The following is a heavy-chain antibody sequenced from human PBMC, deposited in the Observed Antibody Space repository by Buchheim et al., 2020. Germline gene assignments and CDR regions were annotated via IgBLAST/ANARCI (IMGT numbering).Heavy chain of an antibody. Sequence: EVQLVESGGGLVQPGGSLRLSCAASGFTFSSYEMNWVRQAPGKGLEWVSYISSSGSTIYYAVSVKGRFTISRDNAKNSLYLQMNSLRAEDTAVYYCAILWFGELLPYYYYGMDVWGQGTT. J-gene: IGHJ6*02. CDR1: GFTFSSYE. CDR3: AILWFGELLPYYYYGMDV. D-gene: IGHD3-10*01. CDR2: ISSSGSTI. V-gene: IGHV3-48*03.